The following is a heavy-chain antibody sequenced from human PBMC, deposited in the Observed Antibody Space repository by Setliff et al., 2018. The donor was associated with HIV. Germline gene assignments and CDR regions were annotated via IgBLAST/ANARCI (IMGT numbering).Heavy chain of an antibody. Sequence: PGGSLRLSCVASGLSVGDNYVAWVRLAPGRGLEWVSVIYPGGASFYSDSVKGRFIISRDISANRGYLQMNSLRDDDTAMYYCAKDTHDYVWGSYRLTDYWGQGTLVTVSS. J-gene: IGHJ4*02. CDR2: IYPGGAS. D-gene: IGHD3-16*02. CDR3: AKDTHDYVWGSYRLTDY. CDR1: GLSVGDNY. V-gene: IGHV3-66*01.